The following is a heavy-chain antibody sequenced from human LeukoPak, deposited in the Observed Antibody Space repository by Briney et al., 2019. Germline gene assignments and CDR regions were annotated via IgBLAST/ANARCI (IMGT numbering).Heavy chain of an antibody. D-gene: IGHD3-22*01. J-gene: IGHJ4*02. Sequence: PSETLSLTCTVSGGSISSYYWSWIRQPAGKGLEWIGRIYTSGSTNYNPSLKSRVTMSVDTSKNQFSLKLSSVTAADTAVYYCAKLPSPIVVVINRYWGQGTLVTVSS. CDR3: AKLPSPIVVVINRY. CDR1: GGSISSYY. V-gene: IGHV4-4*07. CDR2: IYTSGST.